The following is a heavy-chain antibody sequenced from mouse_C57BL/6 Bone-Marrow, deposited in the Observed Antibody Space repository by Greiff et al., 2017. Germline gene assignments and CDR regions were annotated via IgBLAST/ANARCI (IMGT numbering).Heavy chain of an antibody. J-gene: IGHJ4*01. V-gene: IGHV5-12*01. Sequence: EVKLEESGGGLVQPGGSLKLSCAASGFTFSDYSMYWVRQTPEKRLEWVAYISNGGGSTYYPDTVKGRFTISRDNAKNTLYLQMSRLKSEDTAMYYCARYRVPMDYWGQGTSVTVSS. CDR2: ISNGGGST. CDR1: GFTFSDYS. CDR3: ARYRVPMDY.